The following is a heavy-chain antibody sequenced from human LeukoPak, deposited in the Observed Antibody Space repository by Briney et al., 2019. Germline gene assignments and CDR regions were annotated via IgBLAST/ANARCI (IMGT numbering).Heavy chain of an antibody. CDR3: ARDLVTVTKGFDI. CDR1: DDSFSSHY. D-gene: IGHD4-17*01. Sequence: SETLSLTCAVSDDSFSSHYWTWIRQPPGKGLEWIGYISYIGTSNYNPSLKSRVTLSIDTSKNQFSLKLRSVTAADTAVYYCARDLVTVTKGFDIWGQGTMVSVSS. CDR2: ISYIGTS. J-gene: IGHJ3*02. V-gene: IGHV4-59*11.